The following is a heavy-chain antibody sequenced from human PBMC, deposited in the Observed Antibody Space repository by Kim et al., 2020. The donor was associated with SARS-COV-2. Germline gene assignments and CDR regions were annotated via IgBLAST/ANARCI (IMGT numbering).Heavy chain of an antibody. CDR3: AKDHWVYDILTGYYRVVGWFDP. CDR1: GFTFSSYA. J-gene: IGHJ5*02. D-gene: IGHD3-9*01. Sequence: LSLTCAASGFTFSSYAMSWIRQAPGKGLEWVSAISGSGGSTYYADSVKGRFTISRDNSKNTLYLQMNSLRAEGTAVYYCAKDHWVYDILTGYYRVVGWFDPWGQGTLVTVSS. CDR2: ISGSGGST. V-gene: IGHV3-23*01.